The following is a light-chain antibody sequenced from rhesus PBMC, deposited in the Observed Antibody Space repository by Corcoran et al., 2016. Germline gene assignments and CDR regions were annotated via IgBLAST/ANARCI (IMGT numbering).Light chain of an antibody. Sequence: DIQMTQSPSALSASVGDRVTVTCRASQGINQELSWYQQKPGKAPYLLIHAATSLQTGVSSRFSGSGSGTDYTLTITRLQPEDVATYYCLQDYATPWTFGQGTKVEI. J-gene: IGKJ1*01. CDR2: AAT. V-gene: IGKV1-94*01. CDR3: LQDYATPWT. CDR1: QGINQE.